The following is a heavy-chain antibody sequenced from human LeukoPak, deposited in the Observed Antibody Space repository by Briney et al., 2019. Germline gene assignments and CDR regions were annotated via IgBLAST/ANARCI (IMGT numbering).Heavy chain of an antibody. D-gene: IGHD3-10*01. J-gene: IGHJ4*02. CDR2: IYYSGST. Sequence: SETLSLTCAVYGGSFNGYYWSWIRQPPGKGLEWIGYIYYSGSTNYNPSLKSRVTISVDTSKNQFSLKLSSVTAADTAVYYCAKSSMVRGDEYWGQETLVTVSS. V-gene: IGHV4-59*01. CDR1: GGSFNGYY. CDR3: AKSSMVRGDEY.